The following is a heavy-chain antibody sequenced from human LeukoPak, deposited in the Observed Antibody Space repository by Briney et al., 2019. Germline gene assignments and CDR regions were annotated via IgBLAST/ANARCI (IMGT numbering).Heavy chain of an antibody. Sequence: GGSLRLSCAASGFTFSNFWMHWVRQAPGKGLVWVSRINSDGSSTSYADSVKGRFTISRDNAKNTLYLQMNSLRAEDTAVYYCAREEMATIMGYWGQGTLVTVSS. CDR1: GFTFSNFW. CDR2: INSDGSST. V-gene: IGHV3-74*01. CDR3: AREEMATIMGY. D-gene: IGHD5-24*01. J-gene: IGHJ4*02.